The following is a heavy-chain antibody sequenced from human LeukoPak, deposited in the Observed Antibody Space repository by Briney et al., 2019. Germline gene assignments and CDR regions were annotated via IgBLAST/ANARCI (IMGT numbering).Heavy chain of an antibody. J-gene: IGHJ4*02. CDR3: ARRSSGYYYLDS. D-gene: IGHD3-22*01. CDR1: GYTFTNYW. CDR2: IYPGDSDT. V-gene: IGHV5-51*01. Sequence: GESLKIPCKGSGYTFTNYWIGWVRQMPGKGLEWLGIIYPGDSDTRYNPPFQGQVIISVDKSTSTAYLQWSSVRASDAAIYYCARRSSGYYYLDSWGQGTLVTVSS.